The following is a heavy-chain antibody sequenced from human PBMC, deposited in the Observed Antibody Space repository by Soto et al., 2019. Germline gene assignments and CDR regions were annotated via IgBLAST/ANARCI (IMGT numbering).Heavy chain of an antibody. J-gene: IGHJ4*02. V-gene: IGHV3-23*01. CDR2: ISGSGGST. CDR1: GSTFSSYA. CDR3: AKDSKNNWNDGSFDY. D-gene: IGHD1-1*01. Sequence: GGSLRLSCAASGSTFSSYAMSWVRQAPGKGLEWVSAISGSGGSTYYADSVKGRFTISRDNSKNTLYLQMNSLRAEDTAVYYCAKDSKNNWNDGSFDYWGQGTLVTVSS.